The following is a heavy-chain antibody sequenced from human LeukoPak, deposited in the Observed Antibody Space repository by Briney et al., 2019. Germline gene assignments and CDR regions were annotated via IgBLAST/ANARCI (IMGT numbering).Heavy chain of an antibody. CDR1: GFNFSNYW. J-gene: IGHJ4*02. V-gene: IGHV3-7*01. Sequence: PGGSLRLSCVVSGFNFSNYWMNWVRQAPGKGLEWVANIKHDGSGKYYVDSVKGRFSISRDNAKKSLYLQMNSLRAEDTAVYYCARALSHCLDYWGQGTLVTVSS. D-gene: IGHD3-16*01. CDR2: IKHDGSGK. CDR3: ARALSHCLDY.